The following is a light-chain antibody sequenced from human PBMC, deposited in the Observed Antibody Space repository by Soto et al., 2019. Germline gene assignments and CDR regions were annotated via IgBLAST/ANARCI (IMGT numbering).Light chain of an antibody. J-gene: IGKJ2*01. CDR3: PHDGNSHLYT. V-gene: IGKV3-20*01. CDR2: GAN. CDR1: QSIDSGY. Sequence: EIVLTQSPGTLSLSPGERATLSCRASQSIDSGYLAWYQQKRGQAPRLLIYGANIRATGNPDRFSGSEFGTDGALTISRLEPEDFAVYYWPHDGNSHLYTFGEGTKLEIK.